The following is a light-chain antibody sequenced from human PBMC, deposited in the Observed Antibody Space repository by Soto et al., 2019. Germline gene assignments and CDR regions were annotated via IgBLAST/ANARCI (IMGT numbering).Light chain of an antibody. Sequence: DIPMTQSPSTMSESVGDRVTITCRASQSISTYLNWYQQKVGRAPTLLIYAASRLQIGVPSRFSGGGSGTDFTLTISSLQPEDFAMYFCQQCDSSPRTFGQGTKVEIK. CDR1: QSISTY. CDR3: QQCDSSPRT. J-gene: IGKJ1*01. CDR2: AAS. V-gene: IGKV1-39*01.